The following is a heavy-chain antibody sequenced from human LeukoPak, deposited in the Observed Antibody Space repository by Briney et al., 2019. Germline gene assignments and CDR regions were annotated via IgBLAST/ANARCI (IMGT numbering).Heavy chain of an antibody. D-gene: IGHD5-24*01. J-gene: IGHJ4*02. CDR2: KWYDGTNK. Sequence: GGSLRLSCAASGFTFSSCGMHWVRQAPGKGLEWVAVKWYDGTNKYYADSVKGRFTISRDNSKNTLYLQMNSLRAEDTAVYYCARGRDGYNWIDYWGQGTLVTVSS. CDR3: ARGRDGYNWIDY. CDR1: GFTFSSCG. V-gene: IGHV3-33*01.